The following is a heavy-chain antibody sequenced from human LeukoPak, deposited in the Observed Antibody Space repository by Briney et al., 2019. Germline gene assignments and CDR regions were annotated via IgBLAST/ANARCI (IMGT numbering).Heavy chain of an antibody. Sequence: PVGSLRLSCAASGFTFSRYSMNWVRQAPGKGLGWVSSISSSSSYIYYTDSVKGRFTISRDNAKNSLYLQMNSLRAEDTAVYYCASPAYGDYALFDYWGQGTLVTVSS. CDR3: ASPAYGDYALFDY. D-gene: IGHD4-17*01. CDR1: GFTFSRYS. V-gene: IGHV3-21*01. J-gene: IGHJ4*02. CDR2: ISSSSSYI.